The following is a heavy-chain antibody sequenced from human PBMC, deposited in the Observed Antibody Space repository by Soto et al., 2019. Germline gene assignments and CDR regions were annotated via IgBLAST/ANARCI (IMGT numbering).Heavy chain of an antibody. CDR3: AKLPPHDFWSGYPYFDY. D-gene: IGHD3-3*01. CDR1: GFTFSSYA. CDR2: ISGSDGST. V-gene: IGHV3-23*01. J-gene: IGHJ4*02. Sequence: VQLLESGGGLVQPGGSLRLSCAASGFTFSSYAMSWVRQAPGKGLEWVSAISGSDGSTYYADSVKGRFTVSRDNSKNTLYLQMNSLRAEDTAVYYCAKLPPHDFWSGYPYFDYWGQGTLVTVSP.